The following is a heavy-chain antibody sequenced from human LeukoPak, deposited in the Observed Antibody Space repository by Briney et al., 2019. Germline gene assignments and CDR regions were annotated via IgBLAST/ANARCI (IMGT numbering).Heavy chain of an antibody. J-gene: IGHJ6*03. Sequence: GASVKVSCKASGYTFTNSYIHWVRQAPGQVLEWMGLINPDGGNTNYAQNFQGRVTLTRDTSISTAYMELSRLRSDDTAVYYCARGGSSSPRGVGYYYYYMDVWGKGTTVTISS. CDR1: GYTFTNSY. CDR3: ARGGSSSPRGVGYYYYYMDV. CDR2: INPDGGNT. V-gene: IGHV1-46*01. D-gene: IGHD6-13*01.